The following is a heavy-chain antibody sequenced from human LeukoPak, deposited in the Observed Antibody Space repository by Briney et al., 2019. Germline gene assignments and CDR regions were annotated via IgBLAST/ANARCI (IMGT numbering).Heavy chain of an antibody. V-gene: IGHV3-48*01. Sequence: PGGFLRLSCAASGFTFSSYSMNWVRQAPGKGLKWVSYISSSSSTIYYADSVKGRFTISRDNAKNSLYLQMNSLRAEDTAVYYCARAKAYFFDYWGQGTLVTVSS. CDR1: GFTFSSYS. CDR3: ARAKAYFFDY. J-gene: IGHJ4*02. CDR2: ISSSSSTI.